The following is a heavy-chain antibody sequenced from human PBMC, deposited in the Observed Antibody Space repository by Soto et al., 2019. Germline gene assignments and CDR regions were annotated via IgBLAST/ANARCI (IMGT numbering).Heavy chain of an antibody. D-gene: IGHD3-10*01. CDR1: GFTFSNYA. Sequence: GGSLRLSCAASGFTFSNYAMTWVRQAPGKGLEWVSTIRGSGVGTFYADSVKGRFTISRDNSMNILSLQMNSLRAEDAAVYYCAKDYPVTSQYGPGSPFFDFWGQGTLVTVSS. J-gene: IGHJ4*02. V-gene: IGHV3-23*01. CDR3: AKDYPVTSQYGPGSPFFDF. CDR2: IRGSGVGT.